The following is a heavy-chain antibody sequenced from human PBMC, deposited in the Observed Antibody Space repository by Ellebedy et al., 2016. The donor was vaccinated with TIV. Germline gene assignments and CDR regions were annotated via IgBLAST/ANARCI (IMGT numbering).Heavy chain of an antibody. CDR2: IYYSGST. CDR3: ARGGGGSSGYYYGY. Sequence: SETLSLTCTVSGVSISSYYWGWIRQPPGKGLEWIGSIYYSGSTYYNPSLKSRVTISVDTSKNQFSLKLSSVTAADTAVYYCARGGGGSSGYYYGYWGQGTLVTVSS. CDR1: GVSISSYY. V-gene: IGHV4-39*07. D-gene: IGHD3-22*01. J-gene: IGHJ4*02.